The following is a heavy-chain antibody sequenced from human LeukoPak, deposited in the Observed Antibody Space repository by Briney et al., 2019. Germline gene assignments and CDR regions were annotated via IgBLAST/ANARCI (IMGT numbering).Heavy chain of an antibody. CDR1: GNSISSGYY. CDR2: IYHSGST. J-gene: IGHJ4*02. V-gene: IGHV4-38-2*01. CDR3: ARESDSGGFSNY. D-gene: IGHD3-22*01. Sequence: PSETLSLTCAVSGNSISSGYYWGWIRQPPGKGLEWIGTIYHSGSTSYNPSLKSRVTISVDTSENQFSLRLSSVTAADTAVYHCARESDSGGFSNYWGQGILVTVSS.